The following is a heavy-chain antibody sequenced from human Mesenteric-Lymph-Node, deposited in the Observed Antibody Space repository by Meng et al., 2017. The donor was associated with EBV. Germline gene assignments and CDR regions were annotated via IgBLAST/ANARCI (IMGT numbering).Heavy chain of an antibody. Sequence: QGPLLVSGGGLVKPGWSLRLCCAASGLTFSSYVMNWARQAPGKGLEWVALISPDGNYKYYADSVKGRFTISSDNSKNMLSLQMNSLSPEDSALYYCAKRSGATQTLDHWGQGSLVTVSS. CDR3: AKRSGATQTLDH. V-gene: IGHV3-30-3*01. J-gene: IGHJ4*02. CDR1: GLTFSSYV. D-gene: IGHD5-12*01. CDR2: ISPDGNYK.